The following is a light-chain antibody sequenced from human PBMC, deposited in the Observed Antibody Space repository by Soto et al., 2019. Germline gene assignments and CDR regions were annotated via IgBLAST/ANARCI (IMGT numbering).Light chain of an antibody. Sequence: DIPLTQSPSFLSASVGDRVTITCRASQGISSYLAWYQQEPGKAPKLLIYAASTLQSGVPSRFSGSGSGTEFTLTISSLQPEAFATYYCQQLNSYPRTFGQGTKVEIK. CDR3: QQLNSYPRT. CDR2: AAS. CDR1: QGISSY. J-gene: IGKJ1*01. V-gene: IGKV1-9*01.